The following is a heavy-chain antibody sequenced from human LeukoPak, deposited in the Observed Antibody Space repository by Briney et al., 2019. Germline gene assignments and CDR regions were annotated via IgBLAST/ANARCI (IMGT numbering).Heavy chain of an antibody. CDR3: ARASSKQLAGYLPDGFDI. J-gene: IGHJ3*02. CDR2: IGSSGTYV. V-gene: IGHV3-21*01. CDR1: GXTFSSYS. D-gene: IGHD3-9*01. Sequence: PGGSLRLSCAASGXTFSSYSMNWVRQAPGKGLEWVSSIGSSGTYVYYADSVKGRFTISRDNAKNSLSLQMNSLRADDAAVYYCARASSKQLAGYLPDGFDIWGQGTMVTVSS.